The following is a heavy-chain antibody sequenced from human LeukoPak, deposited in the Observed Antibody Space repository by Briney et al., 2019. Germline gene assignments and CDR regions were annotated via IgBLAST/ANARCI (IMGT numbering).Heavy chain of an antibody. V-gene: IGHV3-23*01. CDR1: GFTLTNYA. Sequence: GGSLRLSCAASGFTLTNYAMSWVRQAPGKGLEWVSSINPSSGNTYYADSVKGRFTIFGDNSKNTLYLQMNSLRAEDTAVYFCAKEHLAAAIYYFDYWGQGTLVTVSS. CDR2: INPSSGNT. J-gene: IGHJ4*02. CDR3: AKEHLAAAIYYFDY. D-gene: IGHD2-2*01.